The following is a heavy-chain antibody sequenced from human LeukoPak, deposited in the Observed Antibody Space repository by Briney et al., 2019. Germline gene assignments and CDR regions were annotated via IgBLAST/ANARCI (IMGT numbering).Heavy chain of an antibody. Sequence: TGGSLRLSCAASGSYRMHWVRQAPGKGLVWVSHINSDGSWTSYADSVKGRFTISKDNAKNTVYLQMNNLRAEDTAVYYCVSFYETYWGRGTLVTVSS. CDR1: GSYR. J-gene: IGHJ4*02. CDR3: VSFYETY. CDR2: INSDGSWT. V-gene: IGHV3-74*01. D-gene: IGHD2/OR15-2a*01.